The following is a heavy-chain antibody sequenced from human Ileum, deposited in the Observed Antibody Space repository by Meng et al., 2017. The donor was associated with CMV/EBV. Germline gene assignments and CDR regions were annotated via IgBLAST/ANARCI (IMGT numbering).Heavy chain of an antibody. Sequence: GESLKISCAASGFTFSSYAMHWVRQAPGKGLEWVSLIYSGGSGTYYADSVKGRFTISRDNSKNTLYLEMNGLRAEDTAVYYCVKDGNGWYPNWFDPWGQGTLVTVSS. J-gene: IGHJ5*02. D-gene: IGHD6-19*01. CDR1: GFTFSSYA. CDR2: IYSGGSGT. V-gene: IGHV3-23*03. CDR3: VKDGNGWYPNWFDP.